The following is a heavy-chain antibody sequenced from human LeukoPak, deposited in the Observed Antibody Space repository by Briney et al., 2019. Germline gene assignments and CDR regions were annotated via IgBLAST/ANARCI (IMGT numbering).Heavy chain of an antibody. J-gene: IGHJ4*02. CDR1: GASSNYYY. Sequence: SETLSLTCSVSGASSNYYYWTWIRQPPGKGLEWIGYIYYSGTTNYNPSFRGRVTLSVDTSKNQISLRMSSVTAADTAVYYCARHSPLPYWGQGTLVTVSS. V-gene: IGHV4-59*08. CDR2: IYYSGTT. CDR3: ARHSPLPY.